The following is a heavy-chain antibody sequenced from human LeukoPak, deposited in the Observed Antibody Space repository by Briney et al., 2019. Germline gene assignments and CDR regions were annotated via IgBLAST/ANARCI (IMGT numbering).Heavy chain of an antibody. CDR1: GFSVSEYY. Sequence: PEGSLRLSCAASGFSVSEYYVTWVRQAPGKGLEWISYITRENWIYYSDSVKGRFTISRDHAKNSVYLEMNSLRADDTAVYYCARGLHLDSSGSLYYWGQGTLATVSS. CDR2: ITRENWI. J-gene: IGHJ4*02. V-gene: IGHV3-69-1*01. D-gene: IGHD3-22*01. CDR3: ARGLHLDSSGSLYY.